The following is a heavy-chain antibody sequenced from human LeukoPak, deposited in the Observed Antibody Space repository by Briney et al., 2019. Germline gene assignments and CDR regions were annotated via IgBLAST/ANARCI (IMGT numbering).Heavy chain of an antibody. V-gene: IGHV4-59*01. J-gene: IGHJ6*02. CDR2: IYYSGST. Sequence: SETLSLTCAVYGGSFSGYYWSWIRQPPGKGLEWIGYIYYSGSTNYNPSLKSRVTISVDTSKNQFSLKLSSVTAADTAVYYCARDRDGYYGMDVWGQGTTVTVSS. CDR1: GGSFSGYY. CDR3: ARDRDGYYGMDV.